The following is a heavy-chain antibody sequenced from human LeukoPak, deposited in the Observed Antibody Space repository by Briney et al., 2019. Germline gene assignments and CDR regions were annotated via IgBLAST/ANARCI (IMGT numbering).Heavy chain of an antibody. CDR2: ISTSATAI. Sequence: PGGSLRLSCAASGSTFSDYYMNWIRQAPGKGLEWVSYISTSATAIYYADSVKGRFTVSRDNAKNSLYLQMNSLRAEDTALYYCARSGTRLTPYVEGADYWGQGTLVSVSS. CDR1: GSTFSDYY. CDR3: ARSGTRLTPYVEGADY. J-gene: IGHJ4*02. V-gene: IGHV3-11*01. D-gene: IGHD4-17*01.